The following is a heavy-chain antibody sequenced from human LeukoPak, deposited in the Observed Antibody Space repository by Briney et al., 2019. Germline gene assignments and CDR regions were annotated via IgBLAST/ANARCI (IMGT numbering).Heavy chain of an antibody. D-gene: IGHD5-18*01. CDR1: GFTFSSYA. V-gene: IGHV3-30*04. Sequence: PGRSLRLSCAASGFTFSSYAMHWVRQAPGKGLEWVAVISYDGSNEYYADSVKGRFTISRDNSKNALYLQMNSLRAEDTAAYYCARVDTAMGSADYWGQGTLVTVSS. CDR3: ARVDTAMGSADY. CDR2: ISYDGSNE. J-gene: IGHJ4*02.